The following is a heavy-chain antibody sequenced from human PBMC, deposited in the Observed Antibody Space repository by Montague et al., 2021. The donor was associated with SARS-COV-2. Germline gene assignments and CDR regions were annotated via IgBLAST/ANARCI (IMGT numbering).Heavy chain of an antibody. V-gene: IGHV4-39*01. Sequence: SETLSPTCSFSGGSISTGSYYWGWIRQPPRKGLEWIGSIYYSGDTYYNPSLKSRVTISVDTSKNQFSLRLSSVTAADTAVYYCVRGGDYTDYGRVDHWGQGTLVIVSS. CDR2: IYYSGDT. D-gene: IGHD4-11*01. J-gene: IGHJ4*02. CDR3: VRGGDYTDYGRVDH. CDR1: GGSISTGSYY.